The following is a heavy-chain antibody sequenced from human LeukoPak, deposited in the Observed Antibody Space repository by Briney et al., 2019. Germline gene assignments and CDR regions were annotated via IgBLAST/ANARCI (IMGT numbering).Heavy chain of an antibody. CDR3: ARIRDYDR. Sequence: KPSETLSLTCAVYGGSFSGYYWSWVGQPPGKGLEWIGEINHSGSNNYNPSLESRVTISVDKSKNQFSLKLRSVTAADTAVYYCARIRDYDRWGQGTLVTVSS. V-gene: IGHV4-34*01. D-gene: IGHD3-16*01. J-gene: IGHJ5*02. CDR2: INHSGSN. CDR1: GGSFSGYY.